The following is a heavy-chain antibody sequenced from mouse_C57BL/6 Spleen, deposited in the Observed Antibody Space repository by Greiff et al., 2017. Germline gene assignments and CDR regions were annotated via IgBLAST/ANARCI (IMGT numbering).Heavy chain of an antibody. V-gene: IGHV5-9*01. Sequence: EVKLLESGGGLVKPGGSLKLSCAASGFTFSSYTMSWVRQTPEKRLEWVATISGGGGNTYYPDSVKGRFTISRDHATNTLYLQMSSLRSEDTALYDCARFGITTVVATRRGYAMDYWGQGTSVTVSS. J-gene: IGHJ4*01. D-gene: IGHD1-1*01. CDR2: ISGGGGNT. CDR3: ARFGITTVVATRRGYAMDY. CDR1: GFTFSSYT.